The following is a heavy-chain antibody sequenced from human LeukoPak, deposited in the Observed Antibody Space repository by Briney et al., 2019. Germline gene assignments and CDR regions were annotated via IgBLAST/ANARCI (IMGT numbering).Heavy chain of an antibody. Sequence: RASAKVSCKASGGTFSSYTISWVRQAPGQGLEWMGRITPILGIANYAQKFQGRVTITADKSTSTAYMELSSLRSEDTAVYYCARGLSEYCSSTSCYTLNWFDPWGQGTLVTVSS. V-gene: IGHV1-69*02. CDR2: ITPILGIA. J-gene: IGHJ5*02. CDR1: GGTFSSYT. D-gene: IGHD2-2*02. CDR3: ARGLSEYCSSTSCYTLNWFDP.